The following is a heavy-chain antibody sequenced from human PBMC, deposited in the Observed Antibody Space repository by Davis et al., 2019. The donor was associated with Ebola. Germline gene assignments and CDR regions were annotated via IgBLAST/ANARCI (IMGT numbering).Heavy chain of an antibody. V-gene: IGHV3-7*03. Sequence: GESLKISCAASGFTFSSYWMSWVRQAPGKGLEWVANIKQDGSEKYYVDSVKGRFTISRDNAKNSLYLQMNSLKTEDTAVYYCSLAAAGVDYWGQGTLVTVSS. CDR3: SLAAAGVDY. D-gene: IGHD6-13*01. CDR2: IKQDGSEK. J-gene: IGHJ4*02. CDR1: GFTFSSYW.